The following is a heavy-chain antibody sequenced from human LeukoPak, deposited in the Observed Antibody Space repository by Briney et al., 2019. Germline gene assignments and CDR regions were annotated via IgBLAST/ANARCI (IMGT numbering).Heavy chain of an antibody. CDR2: IYHSGSP. D-gene: IGHD2-2*01. Sequence: KASETLSLTCAVSGVSISGNNWWGWGRQPPGKGLEWIGEIYHSGSPNYNPSLKSRVTISVDKSRNHFSLNLSSVTAADTAVYYCARVNINTWHSCDYWGQGTLVTVSS. CDR3: ARVNINTWHSCDY. CDR1: GVSISGNNW. V-gene: IGHV4-4*02. J-gene: IGHJ4*02.